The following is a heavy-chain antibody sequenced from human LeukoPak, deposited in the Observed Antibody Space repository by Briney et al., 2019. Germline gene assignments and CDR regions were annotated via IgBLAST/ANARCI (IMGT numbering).Heavy chain of an antibody. CDR3: ARESSIDC. CDR2: ITRSSSAI. J-gene: IGHJ4*02. Sequence: GGSLRLSCAASGFTFSTYSMNWVRQAPGKGLEWVSYITRSSSAIYYADSVKGRFTISRDNAKNSLYLQMNNLRDEDTAVYYCARESSIDCWGQGTLVTVSS. CDR1: GFTFSTYS. V-gene: IGHV3-48*02.